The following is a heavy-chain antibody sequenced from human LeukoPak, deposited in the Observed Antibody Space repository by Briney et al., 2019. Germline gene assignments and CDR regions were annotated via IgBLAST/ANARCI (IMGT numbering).Heavy chain of an antibody. CDR3: TKGGFKYFDWSYFDY. CDR1: GFTFSSYA. CDR2: ISYDGSYQ. D-gene: IGHD3-9*01. Sequence: GGSLRLSCAASGFTFSSYAMYWVRQAPGKGLEWVALISYDGSYQYSADSVRGRFTISRDNSRNSLYLQMNSLRAEDTAFYYCTKGGFKYFDWSYFDYWGQGTLVTVTS. J-gene: IGHJ4*02. V-gene: IGHV3-30*18.